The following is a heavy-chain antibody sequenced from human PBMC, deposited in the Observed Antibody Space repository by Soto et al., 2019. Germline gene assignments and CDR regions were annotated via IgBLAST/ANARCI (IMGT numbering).Heavy chain of an antibody. J-gene: IGHJ5*02. V-gene: IGHV4-4*07. CDR2: IYATGTT. D-gene: IGHD1-1*01. CDR3: VRDGTKTLRDWFDP. CDR1: GASISGFD. Sequence: SETLSLTCTVSGASISGFDCSWIRKSAWKGLEWIGRIYATGTTDYNPSLKSRVMMSVETSKKQFSLKLRSVTAADKAVCYCVRDGTKTLRDWFDPCGQRISVTVSS.